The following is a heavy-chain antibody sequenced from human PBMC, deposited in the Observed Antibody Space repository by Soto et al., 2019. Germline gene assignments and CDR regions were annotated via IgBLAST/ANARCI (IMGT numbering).Heavy chain of an antibody. CDR1: GFTFSSYS. V-gene: IGHV3-23*01. Sequence: PVGSLRLACAASGFTFSSYSMSWVRQAPGKGLEWVSAISGSGGSTYYADSVKGRFTISRDNSKNTLTSLTAADTAVYYCARCVHCSNGGRFDPWGLGALVTVSS. D-gene: IGHD2-8*01. CDR3: ARCVHCSNGGRFDP. J-gene: IGHJ5*02. CDR2: ISGSGGST.